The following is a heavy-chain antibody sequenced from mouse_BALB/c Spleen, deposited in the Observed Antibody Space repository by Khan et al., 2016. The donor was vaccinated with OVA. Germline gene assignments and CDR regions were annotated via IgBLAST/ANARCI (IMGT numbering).Heavy chain of an antibody. V-gene: IGHV3-2*02. CDR3: ARSVTITTVVATDFDY. Sequence: EVQLVESGPGLVKPSQSLSLTCTVTGYSITSDYAWNWIRQFPGNKLEWMGYISYSGRTSYNPSLKSRISITRDTSKNQFFLQVNSVTTEDTPTYYCARSVTITTVVATDFDYWGQGTTLTVSS. CDR1: GYSITSDYA. CDR2: ISYSGRT. J-gene: IGHJ2*01. D-gene: IGHD1-1*01.